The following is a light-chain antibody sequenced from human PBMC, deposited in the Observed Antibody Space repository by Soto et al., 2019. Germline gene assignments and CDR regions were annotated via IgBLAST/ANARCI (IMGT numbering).Light chain of an antibody. CDR2: GAS. CDR3: QHYKTWPLT. V-gene: IGKV3-15*01. Sequence: EIVMTQSPATLSVSPGERATLSCRASQSIGSTLAWYQQEPGQAPRLLIYGASTRATGIPARFSGIVSGTEFTLIISSLQSEDFAVYYCQHYKTWPLTFGGGTKVEI. CDR1: QSIGST. J-gene: IGKJ4*01.